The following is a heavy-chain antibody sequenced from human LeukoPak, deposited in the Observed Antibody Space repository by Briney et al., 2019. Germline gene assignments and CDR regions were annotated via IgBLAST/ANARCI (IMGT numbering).Heavy chain of an antibody. V-gene: IGHV3-23*01. Sequence: GGSLRLSCAASGFTFSSYAMSWVRQAPGKGLEWVSAISGSGGSTYYADSVRGRFTTSRDNSKNTLYLQMNSLRAEDTAVYYCAKQGPVVPAATGYWGQGTLVTVSS. D-gene: IGHD2-2*01. J-gene: IGHJ4*02. CDR2: ISGSGGST. CDR1: GFTFSSYA. CDR3: AKQGPVVPAATGY.